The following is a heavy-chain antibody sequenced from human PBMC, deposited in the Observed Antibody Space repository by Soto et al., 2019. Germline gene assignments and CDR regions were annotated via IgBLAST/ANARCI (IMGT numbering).Heavy chain of an antibody. D-gene: IGHD1-26*01. V-gene: IGHV4-59*08. CDR2: INHSGST. Sequence: PSQTMSLTCTVSGGSISNYSGSWISQPQYKVLEWIGEINHSGSTNYNPSLKSRVTISVDTSKNQFSLKLSSVTAADTAVYYCARRYGSAIDYWGQGTLVTVSS. J-gene: IGHJ4*02. CDR1: GGSISNYS. CDR3: ARRYGSAIDY.